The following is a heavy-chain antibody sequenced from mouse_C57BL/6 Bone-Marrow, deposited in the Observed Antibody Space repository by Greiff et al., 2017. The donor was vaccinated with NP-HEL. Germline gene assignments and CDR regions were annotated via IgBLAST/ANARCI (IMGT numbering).Heavy chain of an antibody. CDR1: CFTFNTYA. D-gene: IGHD1-1*01. CDR2: IRSKSSNSAT. CDR3: VRPYYYGRSSWFAD. J-gene: IGHJ3*01. V-gene: IGHV10-3*01. Sequence: EVKLVESGGGLVQPKGSLKLSCAASCFTFNTYAMPLVRQAPGKGLEWVARIRSKSSNSATYYADSVKDRFTISRDDSQSMLYLQKNNLKTEDTAMYYCVRPYYYGRSSWFADWGQGTLVTVSA.